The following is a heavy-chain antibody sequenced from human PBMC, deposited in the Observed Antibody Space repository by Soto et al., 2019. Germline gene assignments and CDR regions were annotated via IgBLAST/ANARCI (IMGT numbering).Heavy chain of an antibody. CDR3: ARDESSSSWYCDYYYYDGMDV. CDR1: GGTFSSYT. D-gene: IGHD6-13*01. V-gene: IGHV1-69*04. J-gene: IGHJ6*02. CDR2: IIPILGIA. Sequence: SVKVSCKASGGTFSSYTISWVRQAPGQGLEWMGRIIPILGIANYAQKFQGRVTITADKSTSTAYMELSSLRSEDTAVYYCARDESSSSWYCDYYYYDGMDVWGQGTTVTVSS.